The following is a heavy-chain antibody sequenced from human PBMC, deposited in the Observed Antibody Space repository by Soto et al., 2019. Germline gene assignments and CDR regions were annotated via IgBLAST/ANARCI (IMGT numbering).Heavy chain of an antibody. CDR2: IKQDGSEK. Sequence: AGGSLRLSCAASGFTFSSYWMSWVRQAPGKGLEWVANIKQDGSEKYYVDSVKGRFTISRDNAKNSLYLQMNSLRAEDTAVYYCARDDYPKGAGRPVNYYYYYGMDVWGQGTTVTVSS. J-gene: IGHJ6*02. V-gene: IGHV3-7*01. CDR1: GFTFSSYW. CDR3: ARDDYPKGAGRPVNYYYYYGMDV. D-gene: IGHD4-17*01.